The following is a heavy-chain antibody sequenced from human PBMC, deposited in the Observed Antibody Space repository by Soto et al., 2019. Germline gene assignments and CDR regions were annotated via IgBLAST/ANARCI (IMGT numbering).Heavy chain of an antibody. CDR2: MYSDGRT. CDR3: ARYYGAGSYFFDH. D-gene: IGHD3-10*01. Sequence: EVQLVESGGGLIHPGGSLRLSCAGSGVSVSSNYMAWVRQAPGKGLEWVAVMYSDGRTYYADSVKGRFTISRDDSKNTLYFQMNSLRAEDTAVYYCARYYGAGSYFFDHWGQGALVTVSS. J-gene: IGHJ4*02. CDR1: GVSVSSNY. V-gene: IGHV3-53*01.